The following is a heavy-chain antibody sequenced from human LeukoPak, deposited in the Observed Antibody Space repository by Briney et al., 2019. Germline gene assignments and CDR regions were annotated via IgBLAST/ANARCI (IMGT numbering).Heavy chain of an antibody. CDR3: AKASSSGWYYYYYYMDV. CDR2: ISWDGGST. V-gene: IGHV3-43D*03. Sequence: GGSLRLSCAASGFTFDDYAMHWVRQAPGKGLEWVSLISWDGGSTYYADSVKGRFTISRDNSKNSLYLQMNSLRAEDTALYYCAKASSSGWYYYYYYMDVWGKGTTVTVSS. CDR1: GFTFDDYA. D-gene: IGHD6-19*01. J-gene: IGHJ6*03.